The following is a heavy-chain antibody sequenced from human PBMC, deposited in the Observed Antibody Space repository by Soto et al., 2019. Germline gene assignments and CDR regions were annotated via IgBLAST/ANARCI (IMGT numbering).Heavy chain of an antibody. J-gene: IGHJ6*02. CDR3: ARSPGGSSSLDIYYYYYYGMDV. CDR2: IIPIFATA. Sequence: QVQLVQSGAEVKKPGSSVKVSCKAPGGTFSSYAISWVRQAPGQGLEWMGGIIPIFATAKYAQKFQGRVTITADESTSTGYMELSSLRSADTAVYYCARSPGGSSSLDIYYYYYYGMDVWGQGTTVTVSS. V-gene: IGHV1-69*01. D-gene: IGHD2-15*01. CDR1: GGTFSSYA.